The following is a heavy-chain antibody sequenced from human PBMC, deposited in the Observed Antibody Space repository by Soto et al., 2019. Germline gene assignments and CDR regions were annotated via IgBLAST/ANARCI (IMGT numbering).Heavy chain of an antibody. D-gene: IGHD6-13*01. CDR1: GFTFSSYA. V-gene: IGHV3-23*01. CDR2: ISGSGGST. CDR3: AKESTLTTTADLSSWYDLTDY. J-gene: IGHJ4*02. Sequence: GGSLRLSCAASGFTFSSYAMSWVRQAPGKGLEWVSAISGSGGSTYYADSVKGRFTISRDNSKNTLYLQMNSLRAEDTAVYYCAKESTLTTTADLSSWYDLTDYWGQGTLVTVSS.